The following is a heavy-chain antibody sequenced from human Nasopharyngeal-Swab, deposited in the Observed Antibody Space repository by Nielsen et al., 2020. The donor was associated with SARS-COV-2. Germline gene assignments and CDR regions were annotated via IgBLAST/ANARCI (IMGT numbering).Heavy chain of an antibody. CDR3: ARFGGCSSTSCYITFDAFDI. CDR2: ISSSSSYI. CDR1: GFTFSSYS. J-gene: IGHJ3*02. Sequence: LSLTCAASGFTFSSYSMNWVRQAPGKGLEWVSSISSSSSYIYYADSVKGRFTISRDNAKNSLYLQMNSLRAEDTAVYYCARFGGCSSTSCYITFDAFDIWGQGTMVTVSS. D-gene: IGHD2-2*02. V-gene: IGHV3-21*01.